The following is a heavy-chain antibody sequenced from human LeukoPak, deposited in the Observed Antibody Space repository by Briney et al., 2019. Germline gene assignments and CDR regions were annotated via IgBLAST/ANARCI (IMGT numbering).Heavy chain of an antibody. J-gene: IGHJ3*02. CDR2: ISYDGSNK. D-gene: IGHD4-17*01. CDR3: ATTTVTTSPISSFDI. CDR1: GFTFSSYG. Sequence: GGSLRLSCAASGFTFSSYGMLWVRQASGKGLEWVAVISYDGSNKYYADSVKGRFTISRDNSKNTLYLQMNSLRAKDTAVYYCATTTVTTSPISSFDIWGQGTMVTVSS. V-gene: IGHV3-30*03.